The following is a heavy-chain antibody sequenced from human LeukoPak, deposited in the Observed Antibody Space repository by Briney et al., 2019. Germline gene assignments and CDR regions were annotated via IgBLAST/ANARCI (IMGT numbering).Heavy chain of an antibody. CDR2: INHSGST. D-gene: IGHD2-15*01. CDR3: ARVPQVVAATDYYFDY. Sequence: SETLSLTYAVYGGSFSGYYWSWIRQPPGKGLEWIGEINHSGSTNYNPSLKSRVTISVDTSKNQFSLKLSSVTAADTAVYYCARVPQVVAATDYYFDYWGQGTLVTVSS. V-gene: IGHV4-34*01. CDR1: GGSFSGYY. J-gene: IGHJ4*02.